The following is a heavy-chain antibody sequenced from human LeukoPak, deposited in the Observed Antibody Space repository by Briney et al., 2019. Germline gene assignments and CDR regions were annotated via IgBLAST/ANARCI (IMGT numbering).Heavy chain of an antibody. Sequence: SETLSLTCTVSGGSISSSSYYWGWIRQPPGKGLEWIGTIYYSGRTSYNPSLKSRVTISVGTSKNQFSLKLSSVTAADTAVYYCARGAGYCSSASCYTEGIDYWGQGTLVTVSS. V-gene: IGHV4-39*07. CDR3: ARGAGYCSSASCYTEGIDY. D-gene: IGHD2-2*02. CDR1: GGSISSSSYY. CDR2: IYYSGRT. J-gene: IGHJ4*02.